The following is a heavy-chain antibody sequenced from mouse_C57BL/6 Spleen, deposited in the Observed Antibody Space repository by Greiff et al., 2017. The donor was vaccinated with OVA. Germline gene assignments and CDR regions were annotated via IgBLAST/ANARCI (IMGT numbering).Heavy chain of an antibody. CDR2: INPYNGVT. CDR3: ARERDLHWYFDV. J-gene: IGHJ1*03. CDR1: GYTFTDYY. Sequence: EVQLQQSGPVLVKPGASVKMSCKASGYTFTDYYMNWVKQSHGQSLEWIGVINPYNGVTSYNQKFKGKATLTVDKSSSTAYMERNSLTAEDSAVYYCARERDLHWYFDVWGTGTTVTVSS. V-gene: IGHV1-19*01.